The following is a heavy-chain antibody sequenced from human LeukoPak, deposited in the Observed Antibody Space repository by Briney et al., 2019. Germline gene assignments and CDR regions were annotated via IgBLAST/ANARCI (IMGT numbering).Heavy chain of an antibody. J-gene: IGHJ4*02. Sequence: SETLSLTCTVSGDSMNNYYWSWIRQPPGKGLEWIGSIYYSGSTNYNPSLKSRVTISVDTSKNQFSLKLSSVTAADTALYYCARENGYRYDYWGQGTLVTVSS. V-gene: IGHV4-59*01. D-gene: IGHD5-18*01. CDR1: GDSMNNYY. CDR3: ARENGYRYDY. CDR2: IYYSGST.